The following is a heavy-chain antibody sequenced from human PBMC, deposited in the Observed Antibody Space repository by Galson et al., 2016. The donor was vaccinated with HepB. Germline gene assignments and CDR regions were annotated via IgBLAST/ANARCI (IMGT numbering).Heavy chain of an antibody. J-gene: IGHJ4*02. D-gene: IGHD2/OR15-2a*01. CDR3: AKRHEYCPPVGCSVDS. CDR1: GFTFNRRG. Sequence: SLRLSCAASGFTFNRRGMHWVRQAPGKGLEWVAADSMDGRRKFYADSVKGRFTISRDNSNNMLFLQVSSLRVDDTAVYYCAKRHEYCPPVGCSVDSWGQGTLVSVSS. CDR2: DSMDGRRK. V-gene: IGHV3-30*18.